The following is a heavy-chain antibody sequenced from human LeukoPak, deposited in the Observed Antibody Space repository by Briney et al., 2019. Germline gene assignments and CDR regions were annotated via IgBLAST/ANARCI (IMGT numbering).Heavy chain of an antibody. Sequence: SETLSLTCAVYGGSFSGYYWSWIRQPPGKGLEWIGEINHSGSTNYNPSLKSRVTISVDTSKNQFSLKLSSVTAADTAVYYCARGPETDYYDGSGWDNWFDPWGQGTLVTVSS. D-gene: IGHD3-22*01. CDR2: INHSGST. V-gene: IGHV4-34*01. J-gene: IGHJ5*02. CDR1: GGSFSGYY. CDR3: ARGPETDYYDGSGWDNWFDP.